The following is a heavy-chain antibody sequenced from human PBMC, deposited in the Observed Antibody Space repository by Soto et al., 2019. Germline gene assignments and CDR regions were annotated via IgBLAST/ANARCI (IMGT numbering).Heavy chain of an antibody. V-gene: IGHV4-4*02. CDR3: ATGLSSSWYSHNDS. CDR2: IYHSGST. CDR1: GDSIISSNW. Sequence: QVQLQESGPRLVKPSGTLSLTCGVSGDSIISSNWWSWLRQPLGKGLEWIGEIYHSGSTHYNPSLKSRVTMSVDKSNNHFSLKLTAVTAADTAVYFCATGLSSSWYSHNDSCGQGTLVTVSS. J-gene: IGHJ4*02. D-gene: IGHD6-13*01.